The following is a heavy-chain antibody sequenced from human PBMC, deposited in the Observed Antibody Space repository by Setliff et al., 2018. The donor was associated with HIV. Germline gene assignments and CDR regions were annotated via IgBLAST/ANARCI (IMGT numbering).Heavy chain of an antibody. J-gene: IGHJ3*02. CDR3: ARYKCINFACVGFDI. Sequence: SETLSLTCTVSRDSINGHWWSWIRQPPGKGLEWTGSIHYSGITHYNPSLKSRLAMSVDTSKNQVSLKLTSVTAADTAVYYCARYKCINFACVGFDIWGQGTVVT. CDR1: RDSINGHW. V-gene: IGHV4-59*11. D-gene: IGHD3-9*01. CDR2: IHYSGIT.